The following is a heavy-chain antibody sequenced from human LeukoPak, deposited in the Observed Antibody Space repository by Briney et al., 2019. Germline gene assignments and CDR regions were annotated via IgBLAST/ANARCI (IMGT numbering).Heavy chain of an antibody. J-gene: IGHJ4*02. D-gene: IGHD4/OR15-4a*01. CDR2: ISGSGGST. CDR3: ARGHPSGILTTRYFDY. Sequence: PGGSLRLSCAASGFTFSSYAMSWVRQAPGKGLEWVSAISGSGGSTYYADSVKGRFTISRDNSKNTLYLQMNSLRAEDTAVYYCARGHPSGILTTRYFDYWGQGTLVTVSS. CDR1: GFTFSSYA. V-gene: IGHV3-23*01.